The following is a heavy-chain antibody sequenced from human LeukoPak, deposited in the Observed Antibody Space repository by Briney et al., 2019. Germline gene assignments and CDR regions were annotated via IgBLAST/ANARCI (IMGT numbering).Heavy chain of an antibody. D-gene: IGHD7-27*01. CDR3: ARGLGDY. J-gene: IGHJ4*02. CDR1: GFTFSSYW. Sequence: GGSLRLSCAASGFTFSSYWMHWVRQAPGKWLVWVSRINSDGRSTIYADSVKGRFTISRDNDKNTLYLQMNSLRAEDTAVYYCARGLGDYWGQGTLVTVSS. V-gene: IGHV3-74*01. CDR2: INSDGRST.